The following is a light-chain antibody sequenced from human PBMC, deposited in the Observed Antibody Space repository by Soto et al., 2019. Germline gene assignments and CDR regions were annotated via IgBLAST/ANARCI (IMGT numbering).Light chain of an antibody. CDR1: QSVSSSY. J-gene: IGKJ2*01. Sequence: EIVLTQSPGTLSLSPGERATLSCRASQSVSSSYLAWYQQKPGQAPRLLIYGASSRATGIPDRFSGSGSGTDFTITISRLEAEDFAVYYCQQYGSSPLTFGQGTKLQIK. CDR2: GAS. V-gene: IGKV3-20*01. CDR3: QQYGSSPLT.